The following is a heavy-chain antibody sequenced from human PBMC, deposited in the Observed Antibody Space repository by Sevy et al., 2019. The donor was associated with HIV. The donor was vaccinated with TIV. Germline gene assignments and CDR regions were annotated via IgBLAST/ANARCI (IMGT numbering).Heavy chain of an antibody. J-gene: IGHJ6*02. Sequence: GGSLRLSCAASGFTFSSYWMSWVRQAPGKGLEWVANIKQDGSEKYYVDSVKGRFTISRDNAKNSLYLQMNSLRAEDTAVYYCARDAGIAAAGPYYYDGMDVWGQGTTVTVSS. CDR3: ARDAGIAAAGPYYYDGMDV. D-gene: IGHD6-13*01. CDR2: IKQDGSEK. CDR1: GFTFSSYW. V-gene: IGHV3-7*01.